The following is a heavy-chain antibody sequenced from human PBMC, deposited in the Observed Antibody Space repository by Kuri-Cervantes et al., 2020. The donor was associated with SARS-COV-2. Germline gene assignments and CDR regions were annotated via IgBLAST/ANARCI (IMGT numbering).Heavy chain of an antibody. Sequence: ASVKVSCKASGYTFTGYYMHWVRQAPGQGLEWMGWINPNSGGTNYAQKLQGRVTMTTDTSTSTAYMELRSLRSDDTAVYYCARYLVATTLYFDYWGQGTLVTVSS. J-gene: IGHJ4*02. D-gene: IGHD5-12*01. CDR2: INPNSGGT. CDR3: ARYLVATTLYFDY. V-gene: IGHV1-2*02. CDR1: GYTFTGYY.